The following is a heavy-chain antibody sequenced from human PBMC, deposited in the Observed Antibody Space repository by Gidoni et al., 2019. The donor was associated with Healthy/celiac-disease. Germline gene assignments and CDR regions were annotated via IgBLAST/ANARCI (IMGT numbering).Heavy chain of an antibody. CDR3: ARDGAAAGAFDY. D-gene: IGHD6-13*01. CDR2: ISSSSSYI. V-gene: IGHV3-21*01. Sequence: EVQLVESGGGLVKPGGSLSLSCAASGFTFSSYSMNWVRQAPGKGLEWVSSISSSSSYIYYADSVKGRFTISRDNAKNSLYLQMSSLRAEDTAVYYCARDGAAAGAFDYWGQGTLVTVSS. J-gene: IGHJ4*02. CDR1: GFTFSSYS.